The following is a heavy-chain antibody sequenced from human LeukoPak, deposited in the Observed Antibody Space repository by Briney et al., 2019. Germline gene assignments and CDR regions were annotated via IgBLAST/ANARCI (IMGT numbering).Heavy chain of an antibody. Sequence: GESLKISCKVSGYDFSNYWIAWVRQMPGKGLECLGIMSPGDSDTKYSPSFEGQVTTSADMSISTAYLQWTSLKTSDTAMYFCARPSHKGSYFPFEAWGQGTLVTVSS. V-gene: IGHV5-51*01. D-gene: IGHD3-10*01. CDR1: GYDFSNYW. CDR2: MSPGDSDT. CDR3: ARPSHKGSYFPFEA. J-gene: IGHJ5*02.